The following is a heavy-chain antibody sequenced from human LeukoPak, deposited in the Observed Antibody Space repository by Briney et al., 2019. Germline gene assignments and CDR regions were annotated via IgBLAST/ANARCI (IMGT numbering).Heavy chain of an antibody. CDR2: IWYDGSNK. V-gene: IGHV3-33*01. J-gene: IGHJ4*02. CDR1: GFTFSSYG. D-gene: IGHD3-10*01. Sequence: GRSLRLSCAASGFTFSSYGMHWVRQAPGKGLEWVAVIWYDGSNKYYADSVKGRFTISRDNSKNTLYLQMKSLRAEDTAVYYCARVAGSGSYPNDYYFDYWGQGTLVTVSS. CDR3: ARVAGSGSYPNDYYFDY.